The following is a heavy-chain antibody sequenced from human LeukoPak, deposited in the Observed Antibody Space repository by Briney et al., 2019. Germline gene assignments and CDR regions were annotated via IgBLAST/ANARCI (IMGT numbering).Heavy chain of an antibody. CDR1: SGSISSSSYY. CDR2: IYYSGST. D-gene: IGHD1-26*01. J-gene: IGHJ5*02. CDR3: ARRSGSYSWFDP. V-gene: IGHV4-39*01. Sequence: SETLSLTCSVSSGSISSSSYYWGWIRQPPGKGLEWIGSIYYSGSTYYNPSLKSRVTISVDTSKNQFSLKLSSVTAADTAVYYCARRSGSYSWFDPWGQGTLVTVSS.